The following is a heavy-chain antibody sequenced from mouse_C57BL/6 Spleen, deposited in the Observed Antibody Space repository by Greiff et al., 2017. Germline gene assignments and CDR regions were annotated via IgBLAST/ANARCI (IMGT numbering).Heavy chain of an antibody. CDR3: AKNGGQLRLRGYYFDY. CDR2: IWRGGST. CDR1: GFSLTSYG. Sequence: VKLVESGPGLVQPSQSLSITCTVSGFSLTSYGVHWVRQSPGKGLEWLGVIWRGGSTDYNAAFMSRLSITKDNSKSQVFFKMNSLQADDTAIYYCAKNGGQLRLRGYYFDYWGQGTTLTVSS. D-gene: IGHD3-2*02. J-gene: IGHJ2*01. V-gene: IGHV2-5*01.